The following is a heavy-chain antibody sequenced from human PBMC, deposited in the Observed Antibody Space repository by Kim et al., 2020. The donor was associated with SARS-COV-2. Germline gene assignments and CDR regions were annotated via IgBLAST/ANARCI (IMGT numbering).Heavy chain of an antibody. D-gene: IGHD6-6*01. J-gene: IGHJ6*02. CDR3: ARDFSVLAALDYGMDV. Sequence: GGSLRLSCAASGFTFSSYAMHWVRQAPGKGLEWVAVISYDGSNKYYADSVKGRFTNSRDNSKNTLYLQMNSLRAEDTAVYYCARDFSVLAALDYGMDVWGQGTTVSVSS. CDR1: GFTFSSYA. V-gene: IGHV3-30*04. CDR2: ISYDGSNK.